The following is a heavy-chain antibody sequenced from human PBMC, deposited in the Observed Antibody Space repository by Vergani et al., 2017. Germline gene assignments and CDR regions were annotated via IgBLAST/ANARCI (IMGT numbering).Heavy chain of an antibody. J-gene: IGHJ6*03. Sequence: EVQLVASGGGLVQPGRSLRLSCAASGFTFDDYAMHWVRQAPGKGLWWVSGISWNSGSIGYADSVKGRFTISRENAQNSLYLQMYSLRAEDTALYYCVKRSAAGPRFYYYSYMDGWGKGSTVSVSS. CDR3: VKRSAAGPRFYYYSYMDG. D-gene: IGHD6-13*01. CDR2: ISWNSGSI. V-gene: IGHV3-9*01. CDR1: GFTFDDYA.